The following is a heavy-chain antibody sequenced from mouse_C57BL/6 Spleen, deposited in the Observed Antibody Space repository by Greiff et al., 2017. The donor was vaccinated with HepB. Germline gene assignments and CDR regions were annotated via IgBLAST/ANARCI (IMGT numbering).Heavy chain of an antibody. Sequence: EVQLQQSGPELVKPGASVKISCKASGYTFTDYYMNWVKQSHGKSLEWIGDINPNNGGTSYNQKFKGKATLTVDKSSSTAYMELRSLTSEDSAVYYCARRDSSGYWFAYWGQGTLVTVSA. J-gene: IGHJ3*01. D-gene: IGHD3-2*02. CDR1: GYTFTDYY. V-gene: IGHV1-26*01. CDR3: ARRDSSGYWFAY. CDR2: INPNNGGT.